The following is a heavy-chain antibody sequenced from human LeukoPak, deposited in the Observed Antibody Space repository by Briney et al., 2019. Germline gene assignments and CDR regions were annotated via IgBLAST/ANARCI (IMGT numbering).Heavy chain of an antibody. CDR3: AKRPGTSVAGAFDV. CDR2: ISGRSSST. V-gene: IGHV3-23*01. CDR1: GFTFSIYA. Sequence: GGSLRLSCAASGFTFSIYAMTWVRQAPGKGLEWVSAISGRSSSTYYADSVKGRFTIPRDSSKNTLYLQMNSLRAEDTAVYYCAKRPGTSVAGAFDVWGQGTMVTVSS. J-gene: IGHJ3*01.